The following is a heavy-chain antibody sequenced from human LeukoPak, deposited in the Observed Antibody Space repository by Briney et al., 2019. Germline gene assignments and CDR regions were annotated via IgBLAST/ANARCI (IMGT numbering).Heavy chain of an antibody. D-gene: IGHD6-6*01. V-gene: IGHV4-34*01. Sequence: TSETLSLTCAVYGGSFSCYYWSWIRQPPGKGLEWIGEINHSGSTNYNPSLKSRVNISVDTSKSQFSLKLSSVTAADTAVYYCARTYASGYSSSLTPLRRPRKNAFDIWGQGTMVTVSS. CDR3: ARTYASGYSSSLTPLRRPRKNAFDI. J-gene: IGHJ3*02. CDR2: INHSGST. CDR1: GGSFSCYY.